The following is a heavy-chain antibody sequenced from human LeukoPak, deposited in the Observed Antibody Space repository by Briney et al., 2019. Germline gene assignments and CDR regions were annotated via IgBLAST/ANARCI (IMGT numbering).Heavy chain of an antibody. Sequence: PGGSLRLSCAASGFTFSSYAMSWVRQAPGKGLEWVSAISGSGGSTYYADSVKGRFTISRDNSKNTLYLQMNSLRAEDTAVYYCAKGMFYDSSGYYFDYWGQGTLVTVSS. CDR2: ISGSGGST. CDR1: GFTFSSYA. J-gene: IGHJ4*02. V-gene: IGHV3-23*01. CDR3: AKGMFYDSSGYYFDY. D-gene: IGHD3-22*01.